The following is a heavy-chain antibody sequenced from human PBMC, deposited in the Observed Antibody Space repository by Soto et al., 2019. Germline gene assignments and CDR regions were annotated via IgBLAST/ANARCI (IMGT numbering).Heavy chain of an antibody. CDR1: GGTFGSDA. V-gene: IGHV1-69*06. CDR3: ARDRTDSGYYTNWLDP. J-gene: IGHJ5*02. Sequence: SVKVSCKASGGTFGSDAITWVRQAPGQGLEWVGRIIPIFGTTNYAQNLQGRVTISADKSTLTSYMELHSLTSDDTALYYCARDRTDSGYYTNWLDPWGQGTQVTVS. D-gene: IGHD3-22*01. CDR2: IIPIFGTT.